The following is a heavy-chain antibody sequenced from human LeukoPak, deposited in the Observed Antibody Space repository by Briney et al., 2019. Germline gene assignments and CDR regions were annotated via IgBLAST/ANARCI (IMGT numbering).Heavy chain of an antibody. CDR3: ARGLLQLAGFDY. Sequence: EGSLRLSCAASGFTFSSYSMNWVRQAPGKGLEWVSSISSSSSYIYYADSVKGRFTISRDNAKNSLYLQMNSLRAEDTAVYYCARGLLQLAGFDYWGQGTLVTVSS. CDR2: ISSSSSYI. CDR1: GFTFSSYS. J-gene: IGHJ4*02. D-gene: IGHD6-6*01. V-gene: IGHV3-21*01.